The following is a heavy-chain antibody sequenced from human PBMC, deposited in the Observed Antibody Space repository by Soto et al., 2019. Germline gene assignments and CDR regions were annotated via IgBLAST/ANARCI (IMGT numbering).Heavy chain of an antibody. V-gene: IGHV3-23*01. Sequence: EVRLLESGGGLVQPGGSLRLSCAASGLTFSDYAVSWVRQAPGKGLEWLSAISDSGENTYYEDSVRGRFTISRDNSKNSVYLQMDSLRVEDTATYYCANRGASGVAVRFDYWGQGALVIVSS. CDR2: ISDSGENT. CDR3: ANRGASGVAVRFDY. CDR1: GLTFSDYA. D-gene: IGHD2-21*01. J-gene: IGHJ4*02.